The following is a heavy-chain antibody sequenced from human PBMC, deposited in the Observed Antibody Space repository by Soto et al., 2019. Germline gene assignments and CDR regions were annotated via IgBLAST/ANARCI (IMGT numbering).Heavy chain of an antibody. CDR3: VKGSNYYGMDV. J-gene: IGHJ6*02. Sequence: EVQLVESGGGLVHPGRSLRLSCAASGFTFGDYAIHWVRQAPGKGLAWVSGISWNSGVTVYADSVRGRFTVFRDNARNSVYLQMNSLRREDTGLYYCVKGSNYYGMDVWGQGTTVTGSS. V-gene: IGHV3-9*01. CDR2: ISWNSGVT. CDR1: GFTFGDYA.